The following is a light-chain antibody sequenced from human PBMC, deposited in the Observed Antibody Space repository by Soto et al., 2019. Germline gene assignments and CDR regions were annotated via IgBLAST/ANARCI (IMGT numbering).Light chain of an antibody. V-gene: IGLV2-14*03. CDR1: SSDVGAYDF. Sequence: QSVMTQPASVSGSPGQSITISCTGTSSDVGAYDFVSWYQQHPDKAPKLMIYEVSNRPSGVSNRFSVSKSVNTATLTISGRQAEEEADYYCSSYTSSSTRVFGTGTKVT. CDR3: SSYTSSSTRV. CDR2: EVS. J-gene: IGLJ1*01.